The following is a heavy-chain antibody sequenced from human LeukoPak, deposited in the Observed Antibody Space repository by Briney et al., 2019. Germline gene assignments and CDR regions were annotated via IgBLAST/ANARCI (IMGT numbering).Heavy chain of an antibody. J-gene: IGHJ4*02. Sequence: GGSLRLSCAASGFTFDDYAIHWVRQAPGKGLEWVSGISWNSGSIGYADSVRGRFTISRDNAKNSLYLQMNSLRAEDTALYYCAKGHRYYYDSSGSVFDYWGQGTLVTVSS. CDR3: AKGHRYYYDSSGSVFDY. V-gene: IGHV3-9*01. CDR2: ISWNSGSI. CDR1: GFTFDDYA. D-gene: IGHD3-22*01.